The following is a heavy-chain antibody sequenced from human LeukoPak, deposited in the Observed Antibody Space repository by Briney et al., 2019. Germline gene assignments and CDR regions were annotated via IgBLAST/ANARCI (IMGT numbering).Heavy chain of an antibody. D-gene: IGHD3-10*02. CDR2: VTATGGTT. CDR1: GFTFSSYS. V-gene: IGHV3-23*01. J-gene: IGHJ3*02. Sequence: GGSLRLSCAASGFTFSSYSMNWVRQAPGQGLEWVSTVTATGGTTYYADSVKGRFTISRDNSKNTLYLQMNSLRVEDTAVYYCAKGVWDSVRLAFDIWGQGTMVTVSS. CDR3: AKGVWDSVRLAFDI.